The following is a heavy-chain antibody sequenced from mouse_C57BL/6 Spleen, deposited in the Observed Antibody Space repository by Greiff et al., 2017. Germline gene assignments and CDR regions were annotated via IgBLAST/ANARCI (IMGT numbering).Heavy chain of an antibody. CDR2: ISYDGSN. Sequence: ESGPGLVKPSQSLSLTCSVTGYSITSGYYWNWIRQFPGNKLEWMGYISYDGSNNYNPSLKNRISITRDTSKNQFFLKLNSVTTEDTATYYCARDKLRDYFDYWGQGTTLTVSS. J-gene: IGHJ2*01. CDR1: GYSITSGYY. D-gene: IGHD1-1*01. CDR3: ARDKLRDYFDY. V-gene: IGHV3-6*01.